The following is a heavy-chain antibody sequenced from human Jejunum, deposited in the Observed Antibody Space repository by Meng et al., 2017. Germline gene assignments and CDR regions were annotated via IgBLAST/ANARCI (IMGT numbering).Heavy chain of an antibody. Sequence: GESLKISCAASGFIFSSYWMSWVRQAPGKGLEWVSIINWDGSNTYYADSVKGRFTISRGNSKNSLYLQMNSLRPDDTALYFCASDIQAYSQGHGPDTWGQGTLVTVSS. CDR3: ASDIQAYSQGHGPDT. J-gene: IGHJ5*02. CDR2: INWDGSNT. CDR1: GFIFSSYW. D-gene: IGHD5-18*01. V-gene: IGHV3-43*01.